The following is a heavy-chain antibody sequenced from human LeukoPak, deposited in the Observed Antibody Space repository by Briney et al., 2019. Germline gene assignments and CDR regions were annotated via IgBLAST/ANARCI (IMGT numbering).Heavy chain of an antibody. Sequence: GASVKVSCKASGYTFTGYYMHWVRQAPGQGLEWMGQINPNSGGTNYAQKFQGRVTMTRDTSISTAYMELSRLRSDDTAVYYCARDILTGYLAFDIWGQGTMVTVSS. CDR3: ARDILTGYLAFDI. CDR2: INPNSGGT. J-gene: IGHJ3*02. V-gene: IGHV1-2*06. D-gene: IGHD3-9*01. CDR1: GYTFTGYY.